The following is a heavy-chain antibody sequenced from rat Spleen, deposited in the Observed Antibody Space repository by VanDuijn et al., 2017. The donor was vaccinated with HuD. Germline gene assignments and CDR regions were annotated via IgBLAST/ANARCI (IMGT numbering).Heavy chain of an antibody. CDR1: GFTFSDYN. J-gene: IGHJ2*01. CDR3: VRHGYTRYYFDY. Sequence: EVQLVESGGGLVQPGRSLKLSCAASGFTFSDYNMAWVRQAPKKGLEWVATISYDGSSTYYRDSVKGRFTISRDNAKSTLYLQMDSLRSEHTATYYCVRHGYTRYYFDYWGQGVMVTVSS. V-gene: IGHV5-7*01. D-gene: IGHD1-9*01. CDR2: ISYDGSST.